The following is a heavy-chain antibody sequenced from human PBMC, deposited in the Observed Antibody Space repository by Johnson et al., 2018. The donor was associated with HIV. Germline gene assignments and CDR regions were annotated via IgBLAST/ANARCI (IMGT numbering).Heavy chain of an antibody. CDR3: ARTKGAYDAFDI. J-gene: IGHJ3*02. Sequence: VQLVESGGGVVQPGRSLRLSCAASGFTVSSNYMSWVRQATGKGLEWVSVIYSGGSTGYADSVKGRFTISRDNAKKSLYLQMNSLGVEDTALYYCARTKGAYDAFDIWGQGTMVTVSS. D-gene: IGHD2-8*01. V-gene: IGHV3-66*01. CDR2: IYSGGST. CDR1: GFTVSSNY.